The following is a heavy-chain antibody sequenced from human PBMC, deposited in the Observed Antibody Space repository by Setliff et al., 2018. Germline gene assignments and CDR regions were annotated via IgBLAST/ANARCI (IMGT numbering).Heavy chain of an antibody. CDR2: IYYSGST. CDR3: ASEHGDSYGQTYYYYGMDV. Sequence: SETLSLTCTVSGGSISSYYWSWIRQPPGKGLEWIGYIYYSGSTNYNPSLKSRVTISVDTSKNQFSLKLSSVTAADTAVYYCASEHGDSYGQTYYYYGMDVWGQGTTVTVSS. D-gene: IGHD5-18*01. CDR1: GGSISSYY. J-gene: IGHJ6*02. V-gene: IGHV4-59*01.